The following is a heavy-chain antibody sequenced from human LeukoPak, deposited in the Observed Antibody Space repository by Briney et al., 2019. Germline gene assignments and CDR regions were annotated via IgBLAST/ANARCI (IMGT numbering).Heavy chain of an antibody. J-gene: IGHJ4*02. CDR1: GFTVSSNY. Sequence: GGSLRLSCAASGFTVSSNYMSWVRQAPGKGLGWVSIIYSDGTIYYADSVKGRFTISRDNSKNTLYLQMNSLGVEDTAVYYCARTGGSGSYYNWAYFDYWGQGTLVTVSS. CDR2: IYSDGTI. V-gene: IGHV3-53*01. D-gene: IGHD3-10*01. CDR3: ARTGGSGSYYNWAYFDY.